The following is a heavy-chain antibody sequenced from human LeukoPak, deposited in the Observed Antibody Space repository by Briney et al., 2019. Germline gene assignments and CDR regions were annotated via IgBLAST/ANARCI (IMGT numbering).Heavy chain of an antibody. V-gene: IGHV4-59*01. CDR1: GGSISSYF. D-gene: IGHD3-16*02. Sequence: ASETLSPTCTVSGGSISSYFWSWIRQPPGKGLEWIGYISYSGSTNYNPSLKSRVTISVDTSESQFSLKLSSVTAADTAVYYCARFIDEIDNWFDPWGQGTLVTVSS. J-gene: IGHJ5*02. CDR2: ISYSGST. CDR3: ARFIDEIDNWFDP.